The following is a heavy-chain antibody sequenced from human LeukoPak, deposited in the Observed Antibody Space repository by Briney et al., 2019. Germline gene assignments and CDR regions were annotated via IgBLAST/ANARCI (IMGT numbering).Heavy chain of an antibody. CDR3: AKDRDGS. Sequence: GGSLRLSCAASGFTFSSYGMHWVRQAPGKGLEWVAVISYDGSNKYYADSVKGRFTISRDNSKNTLYLQMNSLRAEDTAVYYCAKDRDGSWGQGTLVTVSS. J-gene: IGHJ4*02. CDR2: ISYDGSNK. V-gene: IGHV3-30*18. D-gene: IGHD5-24*01. CDR1: GFTFSSYG.